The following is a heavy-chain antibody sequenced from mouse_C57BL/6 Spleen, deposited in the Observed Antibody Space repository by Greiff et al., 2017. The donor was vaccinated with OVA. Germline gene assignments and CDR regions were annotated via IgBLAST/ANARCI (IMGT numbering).Heavy chain of an antibody. J-gene: IGHJ1*03. D-gene: IGHD1-1*01. Sequence: EVKLVESGGGLVKPGGSLKLSCAASGFTFSSHTMSWVRQTPEKRLEWVATISGGGGNTYYPDSVKGRFTISRDNAKNTLYLQMSSLRSEDTALYYCAREGEFIRGYFDVWGTGTTVTVSS. CDR2: ISGGGGNT. CDR3: AREGEFIRGYFDV. CDR1: GFTFSSHT. V-gene: IGHV5-9*01.